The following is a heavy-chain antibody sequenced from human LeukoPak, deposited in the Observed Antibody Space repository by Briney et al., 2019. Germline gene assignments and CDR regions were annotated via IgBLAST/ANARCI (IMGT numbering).Heavy chain of an antibody. V-gene: IGHV3-21*01. Sequence: GGSLRLSCAASGFTFSSYAMQWVRQAPGKGLEWVSSISWDSSDIFYADSLRGRLTISRYNAKNSLFLQIDSLEVEDTAVYYCARAAFHDSFDIWGQGTFVTVSS. CDR3: ARAAFHDSFDI. D-gene: IGHD2/OR15-2a*01. CDR1: GFTFSSYA. CDR2: ISWDSSDI. J-gene: IGHJ3*02.